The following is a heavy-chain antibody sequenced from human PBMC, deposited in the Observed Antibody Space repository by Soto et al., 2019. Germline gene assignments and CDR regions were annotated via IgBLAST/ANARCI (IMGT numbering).Heavy chain of an antibody. CDR3: AKDPLPLVSGWFDP. CDR2: IIGSGGGT. Sequence: EIQLLESGGGLVQPGGSLRLSCAASGFTFSDFAMSWVRQAPGKGPEWVSTIIGSGGGTYYLDSVKGRFIISRDNSRNTLYLQMNSLTADDTAIYHCAKDPLPLVSGWFDPWGQGTLVTVSS. V-gene: IGHV3-23*01. J-gene: IGHJ5*02. CDR1: GFTFSDFA.